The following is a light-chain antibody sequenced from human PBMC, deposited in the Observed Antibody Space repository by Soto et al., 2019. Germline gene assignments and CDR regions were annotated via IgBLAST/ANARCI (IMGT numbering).Light chain of an antibody. V-gene: IGKV3-20*01. CDR2: GAS. J-gene: IGKJ5*01. CDR3: QQYRMSPNT. Sequence: EIVLTQSPGTLSLSPGERDPLSCRASQSVSSSYLAWYQQKPGQAPRLLIYGASSRATGIPDRFSGSGSATDFSLTIRGLKPEDFAVYYCQQYRMSPNTFGQGTRLEIK. CDR1: QSVSSSY.